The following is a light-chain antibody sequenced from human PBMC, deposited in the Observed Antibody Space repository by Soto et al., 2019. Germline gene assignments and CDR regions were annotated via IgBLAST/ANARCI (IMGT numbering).Light chain of an antibody. CDR2: GAS. CDR1: QSVSSSY. CDR3: QQYGSLPKWT. J-gene: IGKJ1*01. V-gene: IGKV3-20*01. Sequence: EIMLTQSPGTLSLSPGERAALSCRASQSVSSSYLAWYQQKPGQAPRLLIYGASSRATGVPDRFSGSGSGTDFTLTISRLEPEDFAVYYCQQYGSLPKWTFGQGTKVDIK.